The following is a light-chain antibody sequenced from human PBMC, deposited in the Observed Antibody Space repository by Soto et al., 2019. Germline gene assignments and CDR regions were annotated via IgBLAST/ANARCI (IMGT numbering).Light chain of an antibody. Sequence: EIVMTQSPSTLSVSPGESATLSCRASQSVSNNLTWYQQKPGQPPRLLIYGASTRATGVPGRFSGSGSGTEFTLTISRLEPEDFAVYYCQQYGSSPWTFGQGTKVDIK. CDR1: QSVSNN. V-gene: IGKV3-15*01. J-gene: IGKJ1*01. CDR2: GAS. CDR3: QQYGSSPWT.